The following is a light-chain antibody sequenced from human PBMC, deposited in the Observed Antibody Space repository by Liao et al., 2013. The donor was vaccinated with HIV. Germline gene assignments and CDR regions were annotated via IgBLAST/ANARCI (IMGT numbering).Light chain of an antibody. CDR3: QTWDTSTASYV. CDR2: QDN. CDR1: NLGDKY. V-gene: IGLV3-1*01. Sequence: YELTQPPSVSVSPGQTATIACSGDNLGDKYSCWYQQKPGQSPLLIIYQDNRRSSGIPERFSASNSGNTATLTISGTQAVDEADYYCQTWDTSTASYVFGTGTRVTVL. J-gene: IGLJ1*01.